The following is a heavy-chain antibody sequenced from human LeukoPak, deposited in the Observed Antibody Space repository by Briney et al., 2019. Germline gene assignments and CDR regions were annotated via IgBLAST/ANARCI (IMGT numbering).Heavy chain of an antibody. CDR1: GYTFTSYY. Sequence: ASVKVSCKASGYTFTSYYMHWVRQAPGQGLEWMGIINPSGGSTSYAQKFQGRVTMTRDTSKSAVYMELSSLRSEDTAVYYCARDRYYYDSSGYIRGISFDYWGQGTLVTVSS. CDR2: INPSGGST. CDR3: ARDRYYYDSSGYIRGISFDY. V-gene: IGHV1-46*01. D-gene: IGHD3-22*01. J-gene: IGHJ4*02.